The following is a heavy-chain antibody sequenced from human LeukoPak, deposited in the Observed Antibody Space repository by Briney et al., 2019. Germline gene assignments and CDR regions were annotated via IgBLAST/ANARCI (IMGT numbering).Heavy chain of an antibody. Sequence: GGSLRLSCAASGVTFRNHWMHWVRQTPGKGLVWVSRISSDGSSTTYADSVKGRFTISSDNAKNTLYLQMNKLRAEDTAMYYCARDQRVTGRPDIDYWGQGTLVIVSS. J-gene: IGHJ4*02. D-gene: IGHD6-6*01. CDR1: GVTFRNHW. CDR2: ISSDGSST. CDR3: ARDQRVTGRPDIDY. V-gene: IGHV3-74*03.